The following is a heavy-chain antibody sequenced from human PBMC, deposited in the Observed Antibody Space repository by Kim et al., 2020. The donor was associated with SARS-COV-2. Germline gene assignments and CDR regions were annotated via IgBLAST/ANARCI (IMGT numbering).Heavy chain of an antibody. V-gene: IGHV1-46*01. J-gene: IGHJ6*02. Sequence: AEKFQGRVTMTSDTSTSTVYMELSSLGSEDTAVYYCARFITMVSHGMDLWGQGTTVTVSS. D-gene: IGHD3-10*01. CDR3: ARFITMVSHGMDL.